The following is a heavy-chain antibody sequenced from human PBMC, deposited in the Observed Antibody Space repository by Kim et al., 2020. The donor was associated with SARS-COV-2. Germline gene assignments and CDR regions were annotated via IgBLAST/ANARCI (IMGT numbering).Heavy chain of an antibody. D-gene: IGHD6-13*01. CDR3: ARLIGSWTKDAFDI. CDR2: IYYSGST. V-gene: IGHV4-59*08. CDR1: GGSISSYY. J-gene: IGHJ3*02. Sequence: SETLSLTCTVSGGSISSYYWSWIRQPPGKGLEWIGYIYYSGSTNYNPSLKSRVTISVDTSKNQFSLKLSSVTAADTAVYYCARLIGSWTKDAFDIWGQGTMVTVSS.